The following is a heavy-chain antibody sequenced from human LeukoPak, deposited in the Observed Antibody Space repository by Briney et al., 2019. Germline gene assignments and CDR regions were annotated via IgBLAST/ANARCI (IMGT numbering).Heavy chain of an antibody. Sequence: SETLSLTCAVYGGSFSGYYWSWIRQPPGKGLEWIGEINHSGSTNYNPSLKSRVTISVDTSKNQFSLKLSSVTAADTAVYYCAKGVQEDIVVVPAAPGAFDIWGQGTMVTVSS. CDR3: AKGVQEDIVVVPAAPGAFDI. J-gene: IGHJ3*02. D-gene: IGHD2-2*01. V-gene: IGHV4-34*01. CDR1: GGSFSGYY. CDR2: INHSGST.